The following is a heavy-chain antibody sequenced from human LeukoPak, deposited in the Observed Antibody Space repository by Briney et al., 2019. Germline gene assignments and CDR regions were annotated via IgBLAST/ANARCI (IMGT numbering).Heavy chain of an antibody. J-gene: IGHJ4*02. CDR3: ATRDQSRTYRAPADC. Sequence: SETLSLTCAVYGVSVSSDNWWTWVRQSPGKGLEWIGETHRSGDTKYNPSLNGRVTISIDNSNNRLSLNLRYVTAADTAMYYCATRDQSRTYRAPADCWGQGTLVTVSS. CDR1: GVSVSSDNW. D-gene: IGHD5-24*01. V-gene: IGHV4-4*02. CDR2: THRSGDT.